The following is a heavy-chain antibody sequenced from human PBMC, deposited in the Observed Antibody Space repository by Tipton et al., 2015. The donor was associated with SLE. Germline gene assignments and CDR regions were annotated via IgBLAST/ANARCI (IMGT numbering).Heavy chain of an antibody. CDR2: IYYTGTT. D-gene: IGHD3-10*01. CDR1: GSSITSSSHY. CDR3: ASGFGELLIPQY. J-gene: IGHJ4*02. V-gene: IGHV4-39*01. Sequence: TLSLTCSISGSSITSSSHYWGWIRQPPGKGLEWIGSIYYTGTTYYNPSLKSRVTISVDTSKNQFSLRLSSVTAADTAVYYCASGFGELLIPQYWGQGALVTVSS.